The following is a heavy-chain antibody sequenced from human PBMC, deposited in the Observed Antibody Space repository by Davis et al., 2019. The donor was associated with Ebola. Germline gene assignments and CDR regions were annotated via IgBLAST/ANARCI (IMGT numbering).Heavy chain of an antibody. CDR1: GFSLTTSGMC. V-gene: IGHV2-70*01. D-gene: IGHD4-17*01. J-gene: IGHJ6*02. Sequence: SGPTLVKPTQTLTLTCAFSGFSLTTSGMCVSWIRQPPGRALEWLALIDWDDDEYYSTSLKTRLTISKDTSKNQVVLTMTNMEAVDTATYYCARIYYGDYDYFYYGMDVWGQGTTVTVSS. CDR3: ARIYYGDYDYFYYGMDV. CDR2: IDWDDDE.